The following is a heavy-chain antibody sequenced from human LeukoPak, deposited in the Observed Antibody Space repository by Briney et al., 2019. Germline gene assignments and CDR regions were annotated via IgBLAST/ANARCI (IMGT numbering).Heavy chain of an antibody. D-gene: IGHD6-13*01. CDR1: GFTFSSYA. CDR3: AKRLHSSSYYAVFDF. Sequence: GGSLRLSCAVSGFTFSSYAMNWVRQAPGKGLEWVSSFSGSGSTTFYADSVTGRFTISRDNSKTTLYLQMNSLRAEDTAVYYCAKRLHSSSYYAVFDFWGQGTLVTVSS. J-gene: IGHJ4*02. V-gene: IGHV3-23*01. CDR2: FSGSGSTT.